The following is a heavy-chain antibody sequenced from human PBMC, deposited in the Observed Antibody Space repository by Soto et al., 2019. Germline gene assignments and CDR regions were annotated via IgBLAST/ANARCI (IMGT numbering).Heavy chain of an antibody. V-gene: IGHV4-39*01. CDR2: IYYSGST. D-gene: IGHD4-4*01. CDR1: GGSISSSSYY. CDR3: ARRAVSRFFDY. Sequence: PSETLSLTCTVSGGSISSSSYYWGWIRQPPGKGLEWIGSIYYSGSTYYNPSLKSRVTISVDTSKNQFSLKLSSVTAADTAVYYCARRAVSRFFDYWGQGTLVTVSS. J-gene: IGHJ4*02.